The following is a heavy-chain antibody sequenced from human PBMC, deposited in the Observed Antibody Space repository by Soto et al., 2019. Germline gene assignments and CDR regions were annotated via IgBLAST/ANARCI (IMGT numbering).Heavy chain of an antibody. CDR1: GFTFSSYA. V-gene: IGHV3-23*01. J-gene: IGHJ6*03. CDR3: AKEPGGDYYYYYYMDV. D-gene: IGHD4-17*01. CDR2: ISGSGGST. Sequence: VQLLASGGGLVQPGGSLRLSCAASGFTFSSYAMSWVRQAPGKGLEWVSAISGSGGSTYYADSVKGRFTISRDNSKNTLYLQMNSLRAEDTAVYYCAKEPGGDYYYYYYMDVWGKGTTVTVSS.